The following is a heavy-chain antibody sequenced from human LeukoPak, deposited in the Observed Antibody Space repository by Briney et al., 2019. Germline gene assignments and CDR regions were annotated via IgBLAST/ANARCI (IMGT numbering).Heavy chain of an antibody. V-gene: IGHV3-48*01. CDR2: ISGSGSRI. CDR1: GFSVSSYS. D-gene: IGHD4-17*01. J-gene: IGHJ4*02. Sequence: GGSLRLSCSISGFSVSSYSMNWVRHAPGKGLEWVSYISGSGSRIYYADSVKGRFTISRDNAKNSLYLQLNTLRAEDTAVYYCARAPPDYGGYTNDYWGQGTLVTVSS. CDR3: ARAPPDYGGYTNDY.